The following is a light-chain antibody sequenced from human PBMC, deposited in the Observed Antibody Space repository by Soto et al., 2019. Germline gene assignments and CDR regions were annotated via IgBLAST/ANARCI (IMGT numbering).Light chain of an antibody. V-gene: IGKV3-11*01. CDR2: AAS. CDR3: QQCSDWPPIT. J-gene: IGKJ5*01. CDR1: QSISND. Sequence: EIVLTQSPATLSLSPGERATLSCRANQSISNDLGWYQQRPGQAPRLLIYAASNRAPGIPARISGSGAGTDYTPTISGLEPEDFAVFYCQQCSDWPPITFGQGTRLEIK.